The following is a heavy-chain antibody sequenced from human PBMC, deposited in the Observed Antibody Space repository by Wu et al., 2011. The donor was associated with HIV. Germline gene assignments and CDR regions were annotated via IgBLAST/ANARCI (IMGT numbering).Heavy chain of an antibody. CDR3: ASGDLHDSPTG. CDR2: INGYNGNS. Sequence: QVQLVQSGTEVKKPGASVKVSCKASGKGFPTSIVTWVRQAPGQGLEWLGWINGYNGNSRYRQNFQDRVSMSTDSATTTAYMELSRLRSEDTAMYYCASGDLHDSPTGWGQGTLITVSS. D-gene: IGHD2/OR15-2a*01. V-gene: IGHV1-18*01. J-gene: IGHJ1*01. CDR1: GKGFPTSI.